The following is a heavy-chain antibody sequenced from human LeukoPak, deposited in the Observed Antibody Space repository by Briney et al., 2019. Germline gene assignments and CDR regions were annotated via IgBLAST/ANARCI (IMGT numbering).Heavy chain of an antibody. CDR2: ISTSGGST. Sequence: GGSLRLSCAASGFTFSSYAMSWVRQAPGKGLEWVSTISTSGGSTSYADSMTGRFTISRDNSKNTLCLQMNSLRAEDTAVYYCARRGYSYGTPLYYFDYWGQGTLATDSS. CDR3: ARRGYSYGTPLYYFDY. V-gene: IGHV3-23*01. CDR1: GFTFSSYA. J-gene: IGHJ4*02. D-gene: IGHD5-18*01.